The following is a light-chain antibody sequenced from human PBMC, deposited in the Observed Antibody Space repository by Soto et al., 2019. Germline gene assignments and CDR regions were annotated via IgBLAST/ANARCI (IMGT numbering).Light chain of an antibody. CDR1: QGISNY. CDR3: QKYNSAPTFT. CDR2: AAS. J-gene: IGKJ3*01. V-gene: IGKV1-27*01. Sequence: DIQMTQSPSSLSASVGDRVTITCRASQGISNYLAWYQQKPGKVPKLLIYAASTLQSGVPSRFSGSGSGTDFTLTISSLQPDDVATYYCQKYNSAPTFTFGPGTKVDIK.